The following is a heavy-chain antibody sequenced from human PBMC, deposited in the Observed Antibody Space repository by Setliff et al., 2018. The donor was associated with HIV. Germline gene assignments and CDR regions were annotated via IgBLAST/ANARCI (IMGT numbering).Heavy chain of an antibody. CDR2: IFYSGST. CDR3: ARQSDSSGYFPSWYFDY. D-gene: IGHD3-22*01. V-gene: IGHV4-59*08. Sequence: PSETLSLTCTVSGGSISGYYWSWIRQPPGKGLEWIGYIFYSGSTNYNPSLKSRVTISVDTSKNQFSLKLSSVTAADTAMYYCARQSDSSGYFPSWYFDYWAQGTLVTVSS. J-gene: IGHJ4*02. CDR1: GGSISGYY.